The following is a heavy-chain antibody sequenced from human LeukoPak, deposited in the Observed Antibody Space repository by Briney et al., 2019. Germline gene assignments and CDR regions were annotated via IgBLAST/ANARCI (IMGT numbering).Heavy chain of an antibody. CDR3: AKKRGYTYGDPFDY. D-gene: IGHD5-18*01. Sequence: PSETLSLTCTVSGGSISSYHWSWIRQPPGKGLEWIGYIDYSGSTNYNPSLRSRVTISVDTSKNQVSLKLSSVTAADTAVYYCAKKRGYTYGDPFDYWGQGTLVTVSS. CDR1: GGSISSYH. J-gene: IGHJ4*02. CDR2: IDYSGST. V-gene: IGHV4-59*01.